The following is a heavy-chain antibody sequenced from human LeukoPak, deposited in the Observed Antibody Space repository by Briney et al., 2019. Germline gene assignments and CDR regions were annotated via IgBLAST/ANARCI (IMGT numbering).Heavy chain of an antibody. D-gene: IGHD6-6*01. V-gene: IGHV4-30-4*01. CDR3: ARDGGASSRNFDY. CDR1: GGSISRGVYY. CDR2: IYNSGST. Sequence: SETLPLTHTVSGGSISRGVYYWKWMCQPPGKSPEWIGSIYNSGSTYYNPSLKSRVTISVDTSKNQFSLKLSSVTAADTAVYYCARDGGASSRNFDYWGQGTRVTVSS. J-gene: IGHJ4*02.